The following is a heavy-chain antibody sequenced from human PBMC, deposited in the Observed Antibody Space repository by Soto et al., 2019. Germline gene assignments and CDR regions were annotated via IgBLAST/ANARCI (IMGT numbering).Heavy chain of an antibody. V-gene: IGHV4-59*11. CDR3: ARGGGSPYHDHEFDY. D-gene: IGHD2-2*01. Sequence: PSESLALTCSVSGVSTSNQYWTWIRKPPGQGPEWIGCIYYRGTTNYNASFNSRVTISVDTSKNQFSLKMTSVTTADTAVYYCARGGGSPYHDHEFDYWGQGILVTVSS. CDR1: GVSTSNQY. J-gene: IGHJ4*02. CDR2: IYYRGTT.